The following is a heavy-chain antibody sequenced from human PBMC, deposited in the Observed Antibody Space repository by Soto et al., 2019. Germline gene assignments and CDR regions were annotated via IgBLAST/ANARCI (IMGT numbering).Heavy chain of an antibody. CDR3: AKVVGMTTVTFDSYYFDY. D-gene: IGHD4-17*01. Sequence: EVQLLESGGDLVQPGGSLRLSCEASGFTFYNYALSWVRQAPGKGLEGVSVVSGGGSTTFYADSVRGRFTISRDNSKNTVYLQMDSLRAEDTAVYYCAKVVGMTTVTFDSYYFDYWGQGNLVTVSS. J-gene: IGHJ4*02. CDR2: VSGGGSTT. CDR1: GFTFYNYA. V-gene: IGHV3-23*01.